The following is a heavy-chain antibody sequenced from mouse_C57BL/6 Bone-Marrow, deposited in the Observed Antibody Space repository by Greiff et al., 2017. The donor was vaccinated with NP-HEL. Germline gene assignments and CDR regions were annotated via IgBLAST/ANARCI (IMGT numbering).Heavy chain of an antibody. V-gene: IGHV2-9-1*01. J-gene: IGHJ3*01. D-gene: IGHD2-4*01. CDR2: IWTGGGT. CDR3: ARNQGSYDYDWFAY. Sequence: VQLQESGPGLVAPSQSLSITCPVSGFSLTSYAISWVRQPPGKGLAWLGVIWTGGGTNYNSALKSRLSISKDNSKSQVFLKMNSLQTDDTARYYCARNQGSYDYDWFAYWGQGTLVTVSA. CDR1: GFSLTSYA.